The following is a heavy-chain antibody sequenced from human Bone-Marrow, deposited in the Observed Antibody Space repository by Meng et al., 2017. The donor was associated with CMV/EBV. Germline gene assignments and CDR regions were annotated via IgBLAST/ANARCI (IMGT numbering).Heavy chain of an antibody. CDR1: GFTFSSYW. CDR2: INSDGSST. J-gene: IGHJ5*02. Sequence: GESLKISCAASGFTFSSYWMHWVRQAPGKGLVWVSRINSDGSSTSYADSVKGRFTISRDNAKNTLYLQMNSLRAEDTAVYYCAREGGYCSSTSCPNWFDPWGQGNLVTVSS. V-gene: IGHV3-74*01. D-gene: IGHD2-2*01. CDR3: AREGGYCSSTSCPNWFDP.